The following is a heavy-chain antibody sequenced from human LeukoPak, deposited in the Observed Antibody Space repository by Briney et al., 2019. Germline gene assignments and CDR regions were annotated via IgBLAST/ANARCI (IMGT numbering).Heavy chain of an antibody. CDR1: GCSFSSDG. V-gene: IGHV3-74*01. Sequence: GGTLRISCAACGCSFSSDGWHWIRQAPRKGLVWVSRSNSDGSSTSYADSVKGRFTISRDNAKNTLYLQMNSLRAEDTAVYYCARGRAHAFDIWGQGTMVTVSS. J-gene: IGHJ3*02. D-gene: IGHD2-15*01. CDR2: SNSDGSST. CDR3: ARGRAHAFDI.